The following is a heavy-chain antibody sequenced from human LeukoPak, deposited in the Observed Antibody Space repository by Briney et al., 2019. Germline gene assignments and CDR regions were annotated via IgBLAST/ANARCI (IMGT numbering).Heavy chain of an antibody. CDR2: IYYSGST. Sequence: PSETLSLTCTVSGGSISSSSYYWGWVRQPPGKGLEWIGSIYYSGSTYYNPSLKSRVTISVDTSKNQFSLKLSSVTAADTAVYYCARRRKNENYGGIFDYWGQGTLVTVSS. V-gene: IGHV4-39*01. CDR1: GGSISSSSYY. CDR3: ARRRKNENYGGIFDY. D-gene: IGHD4-17*01. J-gene: IGHJ4*02.